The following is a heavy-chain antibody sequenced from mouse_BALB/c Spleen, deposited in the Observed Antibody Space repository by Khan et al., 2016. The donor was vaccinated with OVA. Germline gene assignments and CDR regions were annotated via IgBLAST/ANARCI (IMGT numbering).Heavy chain of an antibody. CDR2: IRYDGNS. D-gene: IGHD3-1*01. Sequence: EVQLQESGPGLVKPSQSLSLTCSVTGYSITSGYFWNWIRQFPGNKLEWMGYIRYDGNSNYNPSLKNRISITRDPSKNQFFLKLNSVTPVDTATXYCARGGSSGPAWFAYWGQGTLVTVSA. CDR1: GYSITSGYF. V-gene: IGHV3-6*02. J-gene: IGHJ3*01. CDR3: ARGGSSGPAWFAY.